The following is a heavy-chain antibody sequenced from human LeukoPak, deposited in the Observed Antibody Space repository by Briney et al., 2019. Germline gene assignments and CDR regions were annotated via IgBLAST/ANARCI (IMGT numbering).Heavy chain of an antibody. CDR3: ARESSRLGESYQYFDL. V-gene: IGHV4-30-4*01. D-gene: IGHD3-16*01. Sequence: SETLSLTCTVSGGSISSGDYYWSWIRQPPGKGLEWIGYIYYSGSTYYNPSLKSRVTISVDTSKNQFSLKLSSVTAADTAVYYCARESSRLGESYQYFDLWGRSTLVTVSS. CDR1: GGSISSGDYY. CDR2: IYYSGST. J-gene: IGHJ2*01.